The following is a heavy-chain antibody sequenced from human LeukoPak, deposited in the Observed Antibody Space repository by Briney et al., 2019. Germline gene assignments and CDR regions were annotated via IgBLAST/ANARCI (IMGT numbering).Heavy chain of an antibody. Sequence: ASVKVSCKASGYTFSNYVIVWVRQAPGQGLEWMGWISAYNGIRDYAQKVQGRATITMDTSTSTAYMELSSLRSEDTAVYYCASGGRAISLVGVNYYYYGMDVWGQGTTVTVSS. CDR2: ISAYNGIR. J-gene: IGHJ6*02. CDR3: ASGGRAISLVGVNYYYYGMDV. D-gene: IGHD1-26*01. V-gene: IGHV1-18*01. CDR1: GYTFSNYV.